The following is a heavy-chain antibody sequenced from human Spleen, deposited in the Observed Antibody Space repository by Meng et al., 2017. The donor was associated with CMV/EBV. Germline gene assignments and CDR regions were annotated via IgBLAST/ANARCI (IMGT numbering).Heavy chain of an antibody. Sequence: ASVKVSCKASGYSFTKYGISWVRQAPGQGLEWMGWMNPNSGNTGYAQKFQGRVTMTRNTSISTAYMELSSLRSEDTAVYYCARGDYEVHYWGQGTLVTVSS. D-gene: IGHD4-17*01. CDR2: MNPNSGNT. V-gene: IGHV1-8*01. J-gene: IGHJ4*02. CDR1: GYSFTKYG. CDR3: ARGDYEVHY.